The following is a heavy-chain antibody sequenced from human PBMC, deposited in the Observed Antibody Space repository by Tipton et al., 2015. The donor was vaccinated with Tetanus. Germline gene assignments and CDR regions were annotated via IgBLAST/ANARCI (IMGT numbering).Heavy chain of an antibody. Sequence: SLRLSCAASGFTFGDYWMSWIRQAPGKGPEWVANINQDGSDRYYVDSVKGRFTISRDNSKNTLYLQMNSLRAEDTALYYRAKGYWSRTSCYSDYWGQGTLVTVSS. CDR2: INQDGSDR. CDR1: GFTFGDYW. CDR3: AKGYWSRTSCYSDY. V-gene: IGHV3-7*03. D-gene: IGHD2-2*02. J-gene: IGHJ4*02.